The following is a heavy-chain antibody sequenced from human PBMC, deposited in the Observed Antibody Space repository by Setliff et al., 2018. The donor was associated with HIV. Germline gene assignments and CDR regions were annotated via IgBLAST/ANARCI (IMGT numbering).Heavy chain of an antibody. CDR2: INSATGGT. CDR1: GYTFTDNY. Sequence: ASVKVSCKASGYTFTDNYIHWVRQAPGQGLEWMAWINSATGGTNYAQNFQGWVTVTRDTSINTVYMELSSLKSDDTAVYYCARDSGMATIGGGFIWGQGTLVTVSS. V-gene: IGHV1-2*04. D-gene: IGHD3-10*01. J-gene: IGHJ4*02. CDR3: ARDSGMATIGGGFI.